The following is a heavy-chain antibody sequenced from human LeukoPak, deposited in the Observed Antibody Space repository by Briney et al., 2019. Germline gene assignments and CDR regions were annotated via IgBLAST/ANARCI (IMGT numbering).Heavy chain of an antibody. CDR3: AGGGTYGGKGIEY. Sequence: SETLSLTCTGSGGSISSGDDYWSWIRQPPGKGLDWIGRIYSGRTTYNPSLNSRFTGSVDTSNNQFSLNLNSVTAADTSVYYCAGGGTYGGKGIEYWGGGALVTVSS. D-gene: IGHD4-23*01. J-gene: IGHJ4*02. CDR2: IYSGRT. V-gene: IGHV4-61*08. CDR1: GGSISSGDDY.